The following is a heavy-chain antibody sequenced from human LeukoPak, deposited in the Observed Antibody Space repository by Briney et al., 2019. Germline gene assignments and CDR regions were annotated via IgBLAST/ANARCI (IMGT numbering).Heavy chain of an antibody. J-gene: IGHJ4*02. CDR2: ISSNGGST. Sequence: PGGPLRLSCSASGFTFSSYAMHWVRQAPGKGLEYVSAISSNGGSTYYADSVKGRFTISRDNSKNTLYLQMSSLRAEDTAVYYCVKTEDIVVVPAAMPFDYWGQGTLVTVSS. V-gene: IGHV3-64D*06. CDR3: VKTEDIVVVPAAMPFDY. D-gene: IGHD2-2*01. CDR1: GFTFSSYA.